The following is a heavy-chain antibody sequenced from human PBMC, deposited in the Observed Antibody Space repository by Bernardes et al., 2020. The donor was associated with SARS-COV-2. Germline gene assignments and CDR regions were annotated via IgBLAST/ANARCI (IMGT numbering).Heavy chain of an antibody. D-gene: IGHD2-2*01. V-gene: IGHV3-7*03. CDR2: IRQDGSEK. CDR3: ARDNGYCSSTSCPRLGMDV. J-gene: IGHJ6*04. CDR1: GFSFSSSW. Sequence: VGSLRLSCAASGFSFSSSWMSWVRQAPGQGLAWVANIRQDGSEKYYVDSVKGRFTISRDNAKNSLYLQMNSLRAEDTAVYYCARDNGYCSSTSCPRLGMDVWGKGTTVTVSS.